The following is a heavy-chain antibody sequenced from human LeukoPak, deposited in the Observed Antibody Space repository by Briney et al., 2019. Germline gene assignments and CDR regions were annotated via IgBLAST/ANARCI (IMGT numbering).Heavy chain of an antibody. CDR3: ARWDSSGYYSLDY. V-gene: IGHV3-74*01. Sequence: QPGGSLRLSCVASGFSFSNYWMHWVRQAPGKGLVWVSRINTDGSATDYADSVKGRFTISRDSAKNTLYLQMNSLRAEDTAVYYCARWDSSGYYSLDYWGQGTLVTVSP. CDR2: INTDGSAT. J-gene: IGHJ4*02. D-gene: IGHD3-22*01. CDR1: GFSFSNYW.